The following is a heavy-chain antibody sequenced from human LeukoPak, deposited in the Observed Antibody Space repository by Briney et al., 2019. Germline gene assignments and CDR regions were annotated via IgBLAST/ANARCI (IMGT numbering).Heavy chain of an antibody. CDR2: FYYSGSS. J-gene: IGHJ4*02. V-gene: IGHV4-59*08. D-gene: IGHD6-19*01. CDR3: ARARGWSSAVDD. CDR1: GDSISSNY. Sequence: SESLSLTCSVSGDSISSNYRSWIRQPPGKGPEWIEYFYYSGSSNYNSSLKSRVTIFADTSKSQFSLRMSSLSAADTAVYYCARARGWSSAVDDWGQGTLVTVSS.